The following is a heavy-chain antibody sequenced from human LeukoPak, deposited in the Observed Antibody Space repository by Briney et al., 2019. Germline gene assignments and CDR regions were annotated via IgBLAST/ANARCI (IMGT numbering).Heavy chain of an antibody. CDR3: ATEGFYY. Sequence: GGSLRLSCAASGATFTKYGMEWVRQAAGAGLEYISGISRSGDITHYADSVKGRFTISRDNVQNTLYLQMNSLRAEDTALYYCATEGFYYWGPGTQVTVSS. CDR2: ISRSGDIT. V-gene: IGHV3-23*01. CDR1: GATFTKYG. J-gene: IGHJ4*02.